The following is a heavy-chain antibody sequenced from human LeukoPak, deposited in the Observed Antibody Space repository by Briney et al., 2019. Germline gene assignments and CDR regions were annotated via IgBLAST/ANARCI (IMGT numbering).Heavy chain of an antibody. CDR3: ARDLHYDSSGYLGY. Sequence: GASVKVSCKASGGTFSSYAISWVRQAPGQGLEWMGWISAYNGNTNYAQKLQGRVTMTTDTSTSTAYMELRSLRSDDTAVYYCARDLHYDSSGYLGYWGQGTLVTVSS. CDR2: ISAYNGNT. V-gene: IGHV1-18*01. D-gene: IGHD3-22*01. J-gene: IGHJ4*02. CDR1: GGTFSSYA.